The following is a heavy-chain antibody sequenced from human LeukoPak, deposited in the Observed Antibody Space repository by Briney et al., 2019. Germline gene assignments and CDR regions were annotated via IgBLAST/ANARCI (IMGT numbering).Heavy chain of an antibody. CDR3: ATDGAGFDT. J-gene: IGHJ5*02. V-gene: IGHV3-11*01. CDR2: INIGGTNT. CDR1: GFTFNDYD. Sequence: GGSLRLSCAASGFTFNDYDMSWLRQAPGKGLEWLSYINIGGTNTHYADSVKGRFTISRDNVKKSLYLEMNNLRAEDTAVYYCATDGAGFDTWCQGVLVIVSS.